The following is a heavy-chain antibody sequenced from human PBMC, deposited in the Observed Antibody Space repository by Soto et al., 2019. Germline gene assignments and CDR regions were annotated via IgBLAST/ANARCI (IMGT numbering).Heavy chain of an antibody. V-gene: IGHV1-2*02. CDR1: GYTFTGYY. J-gene: IGHJ6*02. D-gene: IGHD3-3*01. CDR3: ARYDFWSGSTHYYYYGMDV. Sequence: QVQLVQSGAEVKKPGASVKVSCKASGYTFTGYYMHWVRQAPGQGLGWMGWINPNSGGTNYAQKFQGRVTMTRDTSISTAYMELSRLRSDDTAVYYCARYDFWSGSTHYYYYGMDVWGQGTTVTVSS. CDR2: INPNSGGT.